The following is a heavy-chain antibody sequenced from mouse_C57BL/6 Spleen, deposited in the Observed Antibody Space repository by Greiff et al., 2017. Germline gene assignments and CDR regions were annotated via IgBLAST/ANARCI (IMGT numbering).Heavy chain of an antibody. CDR3: ARDGGRYFDV. CDR2: ISDGGSYT. J-gene: IGHJ1*03. V-gene: IGHV5-4*01. Sequence: EVHLVESGGGLVKPGGSLKLSCAASGFTFSSYAMSWVRQTPEKRLEWVATISDGGSYTYYPDNVKGRFTISRDNAKNNLYLQMSHLKSEDTAMYYCARDGGRYFDVWGTGTTVTVSS. CDR1: GFTFSSYA.